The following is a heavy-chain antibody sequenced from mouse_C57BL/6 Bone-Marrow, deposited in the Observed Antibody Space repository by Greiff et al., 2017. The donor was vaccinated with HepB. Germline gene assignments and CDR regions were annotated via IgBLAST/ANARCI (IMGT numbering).Heavy chain of an antibody. CDR2: ISDGGSYT. CDR1: GFTFSSYA. Sequence: EVKLVESGGGLVKPGGSLKLSCAASGFTFSSYAMSWVRQTPEKRLEWVATISDGGSYTYYPDNVKGRFTISRDNAKNNLYLQMSHLKSEDTAMYYCARDYYYGSGNYFDYWGQGTTLTVSS. V-gene: IGHV5-4*01. J-gene: IGHJ2*01. CDR3: ARDYYYGSGNYFDY. D-gene: IGHD1-1*01.